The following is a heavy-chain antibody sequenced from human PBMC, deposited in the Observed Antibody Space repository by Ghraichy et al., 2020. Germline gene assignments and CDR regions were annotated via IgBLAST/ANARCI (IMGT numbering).Heavy chain of an antibody. D-gene: IGHD2/OR15-2a*01. V-gene: IGHV4-59*08. CDR2: IYYSGST. CDR1: GGSISSYY. Sequence: SQTLSLTCTVSGGSISSYYWSWIRQPPGKGLEWIGYIYYSGSTNYNPSLKSRVTISVDTSKNQFSLKLSSVTAADTAVYYCARLVSEDDYYYYYYMDVWGKGTTVTVSS. CDR3: ARLVSEDDYYYYYYMDV. J-gene: IGHJ6*03.